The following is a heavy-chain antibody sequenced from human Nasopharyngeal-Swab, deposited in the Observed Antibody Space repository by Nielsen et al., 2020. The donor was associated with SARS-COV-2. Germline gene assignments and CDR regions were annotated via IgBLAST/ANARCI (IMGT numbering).Heavy chain of an antibody. J-gene: IGHJ1*01. CDR3: ARGVETIHH. V-gene: IGHV3-11*04. Sequence: GESLKISCAASGFSFSEYYRSWIRQAPGKGREWISDISSSGSITHYADSMKGRFTISRDNAKKSLYLQMNSLRAEDTAVYYCARGVETIHHWGQGSLVTVSS. CDR1: GFSFSEYY. D-gene: IGHD5-24*01. CDR2: ISSSGSIT.